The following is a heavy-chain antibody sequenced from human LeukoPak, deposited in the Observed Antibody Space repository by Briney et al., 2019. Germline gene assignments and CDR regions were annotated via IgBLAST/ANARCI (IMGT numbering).Heavy chain of an antibody. D-gene: IGHD3-22*01. CDR2: IYYSGST. Sequence: SETLSLTCTVSGGSISSGGYYWSWIRQHPGKGLEWIGYIYYSGSTYYNPPLKSRVTISVDTSKNQFSLKLSSVTAADTAVYYCARDLSPNYYYDSNGWFDPWGQGTLVTVSS. CDR3: ARDLSPNYYYDSNGWFDP. CDR1: GGSISSGGYY. V-gene: IGHV4-31*03. J-gene: IGHJ5*02.